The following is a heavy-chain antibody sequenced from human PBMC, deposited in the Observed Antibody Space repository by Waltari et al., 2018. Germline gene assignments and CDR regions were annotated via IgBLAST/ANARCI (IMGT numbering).Heavy chain of an antibody. CDR3: VRPQELGPEVGPFDM. D-gene: IGHD6-13*01. CDR1: GFTFIDYF. V-gene: IGHV1-2*06. Sequence: QVQLVQSGAEVKKPGASVKVSCQTSGFTFIDYFMHWVRQAPGQGLEWMGRVDPKSGDVHYAQNFQGRVTMTTGSSINTVYMELTRLKSDDTAVYYCVRPQELGPEVGPFDMWGRGTMVIVSS. CDR2: VDPKSGDV. J-gene: IGHJ3*02.